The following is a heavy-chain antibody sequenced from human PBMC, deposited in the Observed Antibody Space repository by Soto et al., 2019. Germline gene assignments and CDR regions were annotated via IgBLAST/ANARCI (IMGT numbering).Heavy chain of an antibody. D-gene: IGHD6-19*01. V-gene: IGHV4-59*01. J-gene: IGHJ5*02. Sequence: LSLTCTVSGGSISSYFWSWIRQPPGKGLEWIGYIYYSESTNYNPSLKSRVTISVDTSKNQFSLKLSSVTAADTAVYYCARDRGLGSGWYGWFDPWGQGTLVTVSS. CDR3: ARDRGLGSGWYGWFDP. CDR2: IYYSEST. CDR1: GGSISSYF.